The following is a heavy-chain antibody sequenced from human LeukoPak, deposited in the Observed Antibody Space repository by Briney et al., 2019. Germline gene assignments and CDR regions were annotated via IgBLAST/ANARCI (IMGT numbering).Heavy chain of an antibody. CDR3: ARQVAGTFSGGRYWFDP. CDR1: GGSISSGGYY. V-gene: IGHV4-31*01. J-gene: IGHJ5*02. D-gene: IGHD6-19*01. Sequence: PSQTLSLTCTVSGGSISSGGYYWSWIRQHPGKGLEWIGYIYYSGSTYYNPSLKSLVTISVDTSKNQFSLKLSSVTAADTAVYYCARQVAGTFSGGRYWFDPWGQGTLATVSS. CDR2: IYYSGST.